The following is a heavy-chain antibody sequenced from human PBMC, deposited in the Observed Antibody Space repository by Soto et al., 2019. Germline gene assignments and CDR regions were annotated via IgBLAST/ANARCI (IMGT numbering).Heavy chain of an antibody. CDR2: IYPGDSDT. Sequence: PGESLKISCKGSGYDSTTNWIAWVRQMPGKGLEWMGAIYPGDSDTRYSPSFQGQVTISVDKSINTAYVQWRSLKASDTAMYFCTREPPGGAAAGTAFDSWGQGTQVTVSS. D-gene: IGHD6-13*01. CDR3: TREPPGGAAAGTAFDS. J-gene: IGHJ4*02. CDR1: GYDSTTNW. V-gene: IGHV5-51*01.